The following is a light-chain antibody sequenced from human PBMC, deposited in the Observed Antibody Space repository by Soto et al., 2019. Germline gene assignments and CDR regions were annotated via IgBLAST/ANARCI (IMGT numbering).Light chain of an antibody. J-gene: IGLJ2*01. CDR2: RDN. CDR3: AAWDDTLSGVV. CDR1: SSNIGSNY. Sequence: QSVLTQPPSASGTPGQRVTISCSGSSSNIGSNYVYWYQQLPRTAPKLLLYRDNQRPSGVPDRFSHSKSGTSASLAISGLRSDDEADYYCAAWDDTLSGVVFGGGTKLTVL. V-gene: IGLV1-47*01.